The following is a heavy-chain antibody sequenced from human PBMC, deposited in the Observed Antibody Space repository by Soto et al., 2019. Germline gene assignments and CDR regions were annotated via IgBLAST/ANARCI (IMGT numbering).Heavy chain of an antibody. CDR2: INHSGST. D-gene: IGHD5-18*01. Sequence: PSETLSLTCAVYGGSFSGYYWSWIRQPPGKGLEWVGEINHSGSTNYNPSPKRRVTISVDTSKNQFSLKLSSVTAADTAVYYCARGKDVDTAMVNHPKFDYWGQGTLVTVSS. CDR3: ARGKDVDTAMVNHPKFDY. V-gene: IGHV4-34*01. CDR1: GGSFSGYY. J-gene: IGHJ4*02.